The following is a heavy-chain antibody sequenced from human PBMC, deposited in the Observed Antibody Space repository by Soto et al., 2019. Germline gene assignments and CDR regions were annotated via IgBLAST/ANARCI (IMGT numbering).Heavy chain of an antibody. V-gene: IGHV4-59*01. CDR3: ARARRGWYVNWFDP. CDR1: GGSISSYY. CDR2: IYYSGST. J-gene: IGHJ5*02. D-gene: IGHD6-19*01. Sequence: SETLSLTCTVSGGSISSYYWSWIRQPPGKGLEWIGYIYYSGSTNYNPSLKSRVTISVDTSKNQFSLKLSSVTAADTAVYYCARARRGWYVNWFDPWGQGTLVTVSS.